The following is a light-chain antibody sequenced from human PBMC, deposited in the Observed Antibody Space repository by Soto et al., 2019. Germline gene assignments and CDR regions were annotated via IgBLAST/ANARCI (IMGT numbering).Light chain of an antibody. Sequence: ETVMTQSPATLSVSPGERATLSCRASQSISSDLAWYQQKPGQAPRLLIYDASTRATGVPARFSGSGSRTEFTLTISSLQSEDFAVYSGKNYNTWLPSTFGKGTKVDIK. CDR2: DAS. CDR1: QSISSD. CDR3: KNYNTWLPST. J-gene: IGKJ2*01. V-gene: IGKV3-15*01.